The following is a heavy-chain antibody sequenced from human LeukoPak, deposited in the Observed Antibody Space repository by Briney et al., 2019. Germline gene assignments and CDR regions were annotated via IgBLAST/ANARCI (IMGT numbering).Heavy chain of an antibody. V-gene: IGHV3-11*01. CDR1: GFTFSDYY. J-gene: IGHJ6*03. CDR3: ARAVTGYYYYYMDV. D-gene: IGHD4-17*01. Sequence: GGSLTLSCAASGFTFSDYYMSWIRQAPGKGLEWVSYISSSGNTIYYEDSVKGRLTISRDNAKNSLYLQMNSLRAEDTAVYYCARAVTGYYYYYMDVWGKGTTVTVSS. CDR2: ISSSGNTI.